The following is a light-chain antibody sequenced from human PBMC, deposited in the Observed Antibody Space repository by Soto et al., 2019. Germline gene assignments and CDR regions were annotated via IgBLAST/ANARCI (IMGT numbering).Light chain of an antibody. V-gene: IGKV1-33*01. Sequence: DIQMTQSPSSLSASVGDRVTITCQASQDISNYLNWYQQKPGKAPKLLIYDASNLETGVPSRFIGSGSGTDFTFTISSLQPEDIATYYCQQYDNLPPKLTFGGGKKVEIK. CDR1: QDISNY. CDR2: DAS. CDR3: QQYDNLPPKLT. J-gene: IGKJ4*01.